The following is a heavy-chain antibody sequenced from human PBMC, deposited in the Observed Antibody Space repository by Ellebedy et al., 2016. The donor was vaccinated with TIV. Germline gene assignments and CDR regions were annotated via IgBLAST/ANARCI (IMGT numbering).Heavy chain of an antibody. CDR3: ARGLYDSSGNDY. D-gene: IGHD3-22*01. V-gene: IGHV4-59*12. CDR2: IYYSGST. J-gene: IGHJ4*02. CDR1: GGSISSYY. Sequence: MPSETLSLTCTVSGGSISSYYWSWIRQPPGKGLEWIGYIYYSGSTNYNPSLKSRVTISVDTSKNQFSLKLSSVTAADTAVYYCARGLYDSSGNDYWGQGTLVTVSS.